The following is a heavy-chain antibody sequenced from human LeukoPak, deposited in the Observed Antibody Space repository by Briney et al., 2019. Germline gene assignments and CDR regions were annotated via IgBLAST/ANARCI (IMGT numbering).Heavy chain of an antibody. D-gene: IGHD5-18*01. J-gene: IGHJ6*02. V-gene: IGHV3-48*02. Sequence: PGGSLRLSCAASRFSFRSYSMNWVRQAPGKGLEWVSYISSSSSTIYYADSVKGRFTISRDNAKNSLYLQMNSLRDEDTAVYYCARVRVPDTAMVYYYYYGMDVWGQGTTVTVSS. CDR3: ARVRVPDTAMVYYYYYGMDV. CDR1: RFSFRSYS. CDR2: ISSSSSTI.